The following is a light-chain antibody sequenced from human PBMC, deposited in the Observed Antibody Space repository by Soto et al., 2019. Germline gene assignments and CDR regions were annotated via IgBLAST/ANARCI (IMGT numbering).Light chain of an antibody. CDR3: SSYTTSSTRV. CDR1: SSDVGAYDF. Sequence: QSVLTQPASVSGSPGQSITISCTGTSSDVGAYDFVSWDQQHPDKAPKLMIYEVIYRPSGVSNRFSGYKSVNTATLTISGLQAEDEGDYYCSSYTTSSTRVFVTGTKLTVL. CDR2: EVI. J-gene: IGLJ1*01. V-gene: IGLV2-14*03.